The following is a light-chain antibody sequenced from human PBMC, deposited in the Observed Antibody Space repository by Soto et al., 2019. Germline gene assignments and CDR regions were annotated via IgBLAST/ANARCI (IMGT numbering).Light chain of an antibody. V-gene: IGKV3-20*01. Sequence: EIVLTQSPGTLSLSTGERATLSCRASQSISSDFLAWYQQKPGQAPRLLIYGASSRATGIPDRFSGSGSGTDFTLTISRLEPEDFAVYYCQQYGSSRPWTFGQGTKVEIK. CDR3: QQYGSSRPWT. CDR1: QSISSDF. CDR2: GAS. J-gene: IGKJ1*01.